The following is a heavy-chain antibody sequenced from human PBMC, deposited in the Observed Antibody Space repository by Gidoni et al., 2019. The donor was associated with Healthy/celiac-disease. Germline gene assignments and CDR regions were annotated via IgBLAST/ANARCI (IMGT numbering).Heavy chain of an antibody. CDR1: GLPFSSYA. D-gene: IGHD3-3*01. J-gene: IGHJ4*02. CDR2: ISGSGGST. V-gene: IGHV3-23*01. CDR3: AKEAELRFLEETGY. Sequence: EVQLFASGGGLVQPGGSLRLSCSASGLPFSSYAMSWVRQAPGKGLEWVSAISGSGGSTYYADSVKGRFTISRDNSKNTLYLQMNSLRAEDTAVYYCAKEAELRFLEETGYWGQGTLVTVSS.